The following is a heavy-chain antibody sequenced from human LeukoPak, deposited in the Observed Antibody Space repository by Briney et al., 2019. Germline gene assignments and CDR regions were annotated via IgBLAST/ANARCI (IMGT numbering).Heavy chain of an antibody. CDR3: AGTNYYASSGYYSSFDY. D-gene: IGHD3-22*01. V-gene: IGHV3-48*01. CDR2: ISSSSSTI. J-gene: IGHJ4*02. Sequence: GGSLRLSCAASGFTFSNYSMNWVRQAPGKGLEWVSYISSSSSTIYYADSVKGRFTISRDNAKNSLYLQMDSLRAEDTAVYYCAGTNYYASSGYYSSFDYWGQGTLATVSS. CDR1: GFTFSNYS.